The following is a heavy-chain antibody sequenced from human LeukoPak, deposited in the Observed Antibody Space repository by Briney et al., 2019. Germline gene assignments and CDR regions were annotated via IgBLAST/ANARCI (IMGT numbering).Heavy chain of an antibody. J-gene: IGHJ3*02. V-gene: IGHV1-18*01. D-gene: IGHD3-22*01. CDR1: GYTFIIHG. Sequence: ASVKVSCKATGYTFIIHGISWVRQAPGQGLEWMGWISPYSGNTNYAQNLQGRVTMTTDTSTSTAYMELRSLRSDDTAVYYCGRDSTSMIPSAPGIWGQGTKVTVSS. CDR3: GRDSTSMIPSAPGI. CDR2: ISPYSGNT.